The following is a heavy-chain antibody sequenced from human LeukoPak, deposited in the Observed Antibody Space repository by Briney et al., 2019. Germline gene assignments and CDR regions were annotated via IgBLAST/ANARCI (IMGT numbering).Heavy chain of an antibody. CDR2: ISSSGNTK. J-gene: IGHJ6*04. CDR1: EFTFSDYY. D-gene: IGHD3-10*02. CDR3: AELGITMIGGV. V-gene: IGHV3-11*04. Sequence: GGSLRLSCAASEFTFSDYYMSWIRQPPGKGLEWVSYISSSGNTKYYADSVKGRFTISRDNAKNSLYLQMNSLRAEDTAVYYCAELGITMIGGVWGKGTTVTVSS.